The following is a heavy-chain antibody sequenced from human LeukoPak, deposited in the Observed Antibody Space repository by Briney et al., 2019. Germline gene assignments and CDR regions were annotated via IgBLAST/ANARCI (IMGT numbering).Heavy chain of an antibody. Sequence: GGSLRLSCAASGFTFSSYSMNWVRQAPGKGLEWVSSISSSSSHIYYADSGKGRFTISRDNAKNSLYLQMNSLRAEDTAVYYCARDRLPSRYYDFWSGYDWGQGTLVTVSS. D-gene: IGHD3-3*01. CDR3: ARDRLPSRYYDFWSGYD. J-gene: IGHJ4*02. CDR2: ISSSSSHI. CDR1: GFTFSSYS. V-gene: IGHV3-21*01.